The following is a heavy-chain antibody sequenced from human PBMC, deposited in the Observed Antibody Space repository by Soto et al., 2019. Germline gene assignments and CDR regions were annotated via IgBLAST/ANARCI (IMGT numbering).Heavy chain of an antibody. Sequence: SETLSLTCTVSGGSISSYYWSWIRQPAGKGLEWIGRIYTSGSTNYNPSLKSRGTMSVDTSKNQFSLKLRSVTAADTTVDYWARGGGGSYSYGMDVWGQGTTVTVSS. D-gene: IGHD1-26*01. J-gene: IGHJ6*02. CDR2: IYTSGST. CDR1: GGSISSYY. V-gene: IGHV4-4*07. CDR3: ARGGGGSYSYGMDV.